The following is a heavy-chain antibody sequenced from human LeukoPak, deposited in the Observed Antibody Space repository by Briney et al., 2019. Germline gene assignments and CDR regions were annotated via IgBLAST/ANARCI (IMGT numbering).Heavy chain of an antibody. CDR1: GYTITNNY. Sequence: GASVKVSCKASGYTITNNYMHWVRQAPGKGLKWLEVINPSGTGTSYAQKFQGRITMSRDTSTSTVYMELRSLRSEDTAFYYCATDHSMANTAWWFDPWGQGTLVTVSS. CDR2: INPSGTGT. CDR3: ATDHSMANTAWWFDP. D-gene: IGHD5-24*01. V-gene: IGHV1-46*01. J-gene: IGHJ5*02.